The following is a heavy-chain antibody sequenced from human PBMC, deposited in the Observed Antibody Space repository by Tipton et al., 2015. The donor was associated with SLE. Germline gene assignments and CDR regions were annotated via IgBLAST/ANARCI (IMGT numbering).Heavy chain of an antibody. CDR3: ARDYDFNVDV. CDR2: INPNTGGT. Sequence: QSGAEVKKPGASMKVSCKASGYTFTDYYIHWLRQAPGQGLEWMGWINPNTGGTNYAQKFQGRVTMTRDTSVSTVYLHLRSLTTDDTAIYYCARDYDFNVDVWGKGTVVTVSS. D-gene: IGHD3-22*01. J-gene: IGHJ6*04. V-gene: IGHV1-2*02. CDR1: GYTFTDYY.